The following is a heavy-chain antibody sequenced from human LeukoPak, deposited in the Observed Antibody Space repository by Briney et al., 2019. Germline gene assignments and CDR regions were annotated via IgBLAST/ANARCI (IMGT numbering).Heavy chain of an antibody. CDR1: GGSFSGYY. V-gene: IGHV4-34*01. Sequence: SETLSLTCAVYGGSFSGYYWSWIRQPPGKGLEWIGEINHSGSTNYNPSLKSRVTISVDTSKNQFSLKLSSVTAADTAVYYCARGGEYYDLLTGYYIYYYYMDVWGKGTTVTVSS. J-gene: IGHJ6*03. CDR3: ARGGEYYDLLTGYYIYYYYMDV. D-gene: IGHD3-9*01. CDR2: INHSGST.